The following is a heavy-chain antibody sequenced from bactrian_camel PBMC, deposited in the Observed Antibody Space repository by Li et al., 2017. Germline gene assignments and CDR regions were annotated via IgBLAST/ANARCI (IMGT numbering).Heavy chain of an antibody. Sequence: QVQLVESGGGPVQAGGSLRLSCVVSGYSSCTFDMSWHRQAPGKEREFVSRIVAGSGTTYTDSVKGRFTISQDNAKSTMYLQMNSLKPEDTAMYYCKTGCRGRDFWGQGTQVTFS. CDR1: GYSSCTFD. D-gene: IGHD5*01. J-gene: IGHJ4*01. CDR3: KTGCRGRDF. CDR2: IVAGSGT. V-gene: IGHV3S53*01.